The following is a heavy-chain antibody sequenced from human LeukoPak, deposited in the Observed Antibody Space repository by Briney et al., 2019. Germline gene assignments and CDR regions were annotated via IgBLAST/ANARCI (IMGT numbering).Heavy chain of an antibody. CDR2: IYYSGST. D-gene: IGHD3-10*01. CDR1: GGSISSGGYY. V-gene: IGHV4-30-4*08. CDR3: ASGTHSTEFDP. Sequence: SETLSLTCTVSGGSISSGGYYWSWIRQHPGKGLEWIGYIYYSGSTYYNPSLKSRVTISVDTSKNQFSLKLSSVTAADTAEYYCASGTHSTEFDPWGQGTLVTVSS. J-gene: IGHJ5*02.